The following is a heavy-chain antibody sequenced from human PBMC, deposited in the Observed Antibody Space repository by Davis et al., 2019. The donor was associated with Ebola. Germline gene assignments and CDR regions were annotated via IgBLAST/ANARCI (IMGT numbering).Heavy chain of an antibody. CDR3: ARDLPGGDWYFDL. CDR2: IYSGGNT. Sequence: GGSLRLSCAASGFTLRSNYMSWVRQAPGKGLEWVSVIYSGGNTYYGDSVKGRFTISRDNSKNTVYLQMNSLRAEDTAVYYCARDLPGGDWYFDLWGRGTLVTVSS. CDR1: GFTLRSNY. D-gene: IGHD1-14*01. V-gene: IGHV3-66*01. J-gene: IGHJ2*01.